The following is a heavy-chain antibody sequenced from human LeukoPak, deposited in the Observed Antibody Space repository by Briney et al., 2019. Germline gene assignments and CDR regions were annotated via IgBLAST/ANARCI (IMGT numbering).Heavy chain of an antibody. CDR2: IYANGGT. CDR3: ARDFTRNSYAVAEFFHP. J-gene: IGHJ1*01. V-gene: IGHV4-4*07. D-gene: IGHD5-18*01. CDR1: GGSISGYY. Sequence: SETLSLTCTVSGGSISGYYWNWIRQSAGKGLEWIGRIYANGGTNYNPSLRSRVSMSVDTSKNQFSLKLTSVTAADTAVYYCARDFTRNSYAVAEFFHPWGQGTLVSVSS.